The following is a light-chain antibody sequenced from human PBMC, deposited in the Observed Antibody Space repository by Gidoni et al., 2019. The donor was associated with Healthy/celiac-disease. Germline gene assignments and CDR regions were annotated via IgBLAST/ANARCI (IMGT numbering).Light chain of an antibody. V-gene: IGKV3-20*01. J-gene: IGKJ5*01. CDR3: QQYGSLGGT. CDR2: GAS. CDR1: QSVSSSY. Sequence: EIVLTQSPGTLSLSPGERATLSGRASQSVSSSYLAWYQQKPGQAPRLLIYGASSRATGIPDRFSGSGSGTDFTLTISRLEPEDFAVYYCQQYGSLGGTFGQGTRLEIK.